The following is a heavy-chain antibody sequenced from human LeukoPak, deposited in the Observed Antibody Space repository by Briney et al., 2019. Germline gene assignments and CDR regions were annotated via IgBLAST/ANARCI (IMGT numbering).Heavy chain of an antibody. J-gene: IGHJ4*02. CDR2: ISSNGGST. Sequence: PGGSLRLSCAASGFTFSSYAMHWVRQAPGKGLEYVSAISSNGGSTYYANSVKGRFTISRDNSKSTLYLQMGSLRAEDMAVYYCARGGYSYGSIDYWGQGTLVTVSS. V-gene: IGHV3-64*01. CDR3: ARGGYSYGSIDY. D-gene: IGHD5-18*01. CDR1: GFTFSSYA.